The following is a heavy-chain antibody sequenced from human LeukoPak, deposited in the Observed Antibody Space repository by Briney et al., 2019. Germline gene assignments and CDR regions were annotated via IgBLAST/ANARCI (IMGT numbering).Heavy chain of an antibody. CDR1: GDSVSSNSAA. CDR3: ARDGGLGLDTLDI. D-gene: IGHD3/OR15-3a*01. CDR2: TYYRSTWYT. V-gene: IGHV6-1*01. Sequence: RSQTLSLTCAISGDSVSSNSAAWNWIRQSPSRGLEWLGRTYYRSTWYTDYAVSVKSRISINPDTSKNQFSLHLTSVTPEDTAVCYCARDGGLGLDTLDIWGQGTMVTVSS. J-gene: IGHJ3*02.